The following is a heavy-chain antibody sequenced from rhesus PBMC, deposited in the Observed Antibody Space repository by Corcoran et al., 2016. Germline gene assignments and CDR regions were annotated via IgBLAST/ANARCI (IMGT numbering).Heavy chain of an antibody. Sequence: QVQLQESGPGLVKPSETLSLTCAVSGGSISDDYYWSWIRQPPGKGLEWIWYINGSGGGTNYNPSLKNRVTISKYTSKNQFSLKLSSVTAADTAVYYCARTVTTFFYGLDSWGQGVVVTVSS. J-gene: IGHJ6*01. CDR2: INGSGGGT. D-gene: IGHD4-23*01. CDR3: ARTVTTFFYGLDS. CDR1: GGSISDDYY. V-gene: IGHV4-106*01.